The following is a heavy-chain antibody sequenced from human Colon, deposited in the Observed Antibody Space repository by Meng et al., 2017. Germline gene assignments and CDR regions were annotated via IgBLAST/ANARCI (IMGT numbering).Heavy chain of an antibody. D-gene: IGHD3-10*01. CDR3: ARGFTMVRGVIALDY. V-gene: IGHV4-4*02. CDR2: IYHSGST. J-gene: IGHJ4*02. Sequence: GSLRLSCAVSGGSISSSNWWSWVRQPPGKGLEWIGVIYHSGSTNYNPSLKSRVTISVDKSKNQFSLKLSSVAAADTAVYYCARGFTMVRGVIALDYWGQGTRVTGYS. CDR1: GGSISSSNW.